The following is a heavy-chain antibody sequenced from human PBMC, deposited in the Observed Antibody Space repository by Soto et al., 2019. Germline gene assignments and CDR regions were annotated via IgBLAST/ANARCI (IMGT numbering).Heavy chain of an antibody. CDR3: ARNYGHDCGGGDCYFYF. Sequence: QVQLVQSGAEVQKPGSSVRVSCKASGGTFSRYAINWVRQAPGHGLEWMGGTIPLFGTPNYAQKFRGRVTITADESASTAHMERRSLTSDDTAVYYCARNYGHDCGGGDCYFYFWGQGTLVTVSS. D-gene: IGHD5-12*01. J-gene: IGHJ4*02. CDR2: TIPLFGTP. CDR1: GGTFSRYA. V-gene: IGHV1-69*01.